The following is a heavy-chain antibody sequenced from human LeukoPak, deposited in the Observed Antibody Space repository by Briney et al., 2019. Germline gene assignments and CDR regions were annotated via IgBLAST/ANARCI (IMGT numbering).Heavy chain of an antibody. J-gene: IGHJ2*01. D-gene: IGHD4-17*01. CDR1: GYSISSAYY. Sequence: SETLSLTCTVSGYSISSAYYWGWVRPPPGKGLEWIGTIYHSGSTDYNPSLKSRVTISLDTFKNQFSLKLSSVTAADTAVYYCARVTTNWYFDLWGRGTLVTVSS. V-gene: IGHV4-38-2*02. CDR3: ARVTTNWYFDL. CDR2: IYHSGST.